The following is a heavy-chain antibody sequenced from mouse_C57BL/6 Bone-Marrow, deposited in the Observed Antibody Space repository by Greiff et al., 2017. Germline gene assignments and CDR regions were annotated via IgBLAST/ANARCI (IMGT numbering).Heavy chain of an antibody. CDR1: GYTFTSYW. D-gene: IGHD1-1*01. CDR2: IYPGSGST. J-gene: IGHJ4*01. Sequence: QVQLQQPGAELVKPGASVKMSCKASGYTFTSYWITWVKQRPGQGLEWIGDIYPGSGSTNYNEKFKSKATLTVDTSSSTAYMQLSSLTSEDSAVYYCARGHYYGSSYDYYAMDYWGQGTSVTVSS. CDR3: ARGHYYGSSYDYYAMDY. V-gene: IGHV1-55*01.